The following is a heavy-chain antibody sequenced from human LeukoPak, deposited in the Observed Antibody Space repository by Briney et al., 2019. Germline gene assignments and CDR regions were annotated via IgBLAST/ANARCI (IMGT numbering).Heavy chain of an antibody. V-gene: IGHV3-74*01. CDR3: ARGLFYYGSGSYSRRLDY. CDR2: INSDGSST. CDR1: GFTFSSYW. Sequence: GGSLRLSCAASGFTFSSYWMHWVRQAPGKGLVWVSRINSDGSSTSYADSVKGRFTISRDNAKNTLYLQMNSLRAEDTAVYYCARGLFYYGSGSYSRRLDYWGQGTLVTVSS. J-gene: IGHJ4*02. D-gene: IGHD3-10*01.